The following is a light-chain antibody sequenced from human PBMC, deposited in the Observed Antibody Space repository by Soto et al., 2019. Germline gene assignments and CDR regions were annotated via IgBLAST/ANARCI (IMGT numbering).Light chain of an antibody. CDR1: SSDVGGYNY. CDR3: SSYAGSNQGV. J-gene: IGLJ1*01. V-gene: IGLV2-8*01. CDR2: EVS. Sequence: QSALTQPPSASGSPGQSVTISCTGTSSDVGGYNYASWYQQHPGKAPKLMIYEVSKRPSGVPDRFSGSKSGNTASLTVSGLQAEDEADYYCSSYAGSNQGVFGTGTKVTVL.